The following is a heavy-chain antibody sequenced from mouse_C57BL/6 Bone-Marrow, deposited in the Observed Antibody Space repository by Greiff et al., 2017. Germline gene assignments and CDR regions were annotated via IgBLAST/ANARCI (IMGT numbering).Heavy chain of an antibody. CDR2: INPNYGTT. CDR3: ARGDNYDYAMDY. CDR1: GYSFTDYN. Sequence: VQLQQSGPELVQPGASVKISCKASGYSFTDYNMNWVKQSNGQSLEWIGVINPNYGTTSYNQKFKGKATLTVYQSYSTAYMQLNSLTSEDSAVYYCARGDNYDYAMDYWGQGTSVTVSS. J-gene: IGHJ4*01. V-gene: IGHV1-39*01. D-gene: IGHD2-12*01.